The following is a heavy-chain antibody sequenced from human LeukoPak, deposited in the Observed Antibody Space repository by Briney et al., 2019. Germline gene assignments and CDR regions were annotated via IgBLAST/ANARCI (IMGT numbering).Heavy chain of an antibody. D-gene: IGHD1-26*01. J-gene: IGHJ5*02. CDR2: TSYDGTSE. CDR1: GFSFRRYD. CDR3: ARAKGLAGSYLGNWFDP. V-gene: IGHV3-30*04. Sequence: AGGSLRLSCAASGFSFRRYDMHWVRQAPGKGLEWVAATSYDGTSELYADFVKGRFSISRDNSRNTLSLQMDTLRPEDTAIYYCARAKGLAGSYLGNWFDPWGQGTRVIVYS.